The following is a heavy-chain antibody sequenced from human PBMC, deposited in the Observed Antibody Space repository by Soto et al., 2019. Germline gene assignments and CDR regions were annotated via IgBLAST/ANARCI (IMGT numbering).Heavy chain of an antibody. V-gene: IGHV3-30*18. CDR1: GFTFSDYG. Sequence: QVQLAESGGGVVQPGRSLRLSCVASGFTFSDYGMHWVRQAPGKGLEWLTIISSDGSSQNYADSVKGRFTISRDNSKNTLYLQMNSLRFEDTAMYYCAKGSSSWYYPHLDYWGQGTLVTVSS. CDR3: AKGSSSWYYPHLDY. J-gene: IGHJ4*02. D-gene: IGHD6-13*01. CDR2: ISSDGSSQ.